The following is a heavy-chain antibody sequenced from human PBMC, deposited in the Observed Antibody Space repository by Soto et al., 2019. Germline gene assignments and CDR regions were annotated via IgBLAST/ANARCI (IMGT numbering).Heavy chain of an antibody. D-gene: IGHD2-15*01. J-gene: IGHJ2*01. CDR1: GGYISSGDYY. V-gene: IGHV4-30-4*01. CDR3: ARDLAVVVARRSLTLSRYFDL. CDR2: IYYSGST. Sequence: QVQLQESGPGLVKPSQTLSLTCTVSGGYISSGDYYWSWIRQPPGKGLEWIGYIYYSGSTYYNPSLNSRVTISVDTTKDQFTLKLSSVTAADTSVYYWARDLAVVVARRSLTLSRYFDLWGRGTLVTLSS.